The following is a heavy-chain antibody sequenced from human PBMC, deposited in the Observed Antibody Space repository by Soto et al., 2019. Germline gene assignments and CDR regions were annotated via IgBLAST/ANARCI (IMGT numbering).Heavy chain of an antibody. CDR2: ISTYNGNT. Sequence: QVQLVQSGAGVKKPGASVKVSCKASGYTFTSYGISWVRQAPGQGLEWMGWISTYNGNTNYAQKLQGRVTMTTDTSTSTAYMELRSLRSDDTAVYYCARVPATGYYYDSSGYYYFDYWGQGTLVTVSS. CDR1: GYTFTSYG. CDR3: ARVPATGYYYDSSGYYYFDY. J-gene: IGHJ4*02. V-gene: IGHV1-18*01. D-gene: IGHD3-22*01.